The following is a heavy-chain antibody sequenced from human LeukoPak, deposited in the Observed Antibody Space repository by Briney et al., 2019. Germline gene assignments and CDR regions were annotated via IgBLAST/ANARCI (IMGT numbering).Heavy chain of an antibody. CDR2: IKQGGGEK. CDR1: GFTLSNRW. V-gene: IGHV3-7*01. J-gene: IGHJ5*02. CDR3: ARDPFYH. Sequence: GGSLRLSCEASGFTLSNRWMTWVRQAPGKGLEWVATIKQGGGEKFYVDSVRGRFTISEDSAKNSLYLQMNSLRADDTAVYYCARDPFYHWGQGTLVNVSS.